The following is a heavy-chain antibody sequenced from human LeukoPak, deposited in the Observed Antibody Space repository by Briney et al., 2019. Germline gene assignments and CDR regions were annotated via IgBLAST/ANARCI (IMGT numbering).Heavy chain of an antibody. CDR2: ISHSGGT. CDR3: ARDSQGGPNDP. D-gene: IGHD2-15*01. CDR1: GGSISSGDYY. Sequence: PSETLSLTCTVSGGSISSGDYYWSWIRQPPGQGLEWIAYISHSGGTYYNPSLKSRATISLDTSRNQFSLKLIFVTAADTAVYYCARDSQGGPNDPWGQGTLVTVSS. V-gene: IGHV4-30-4*01. J-gene: IGHJ5*02.